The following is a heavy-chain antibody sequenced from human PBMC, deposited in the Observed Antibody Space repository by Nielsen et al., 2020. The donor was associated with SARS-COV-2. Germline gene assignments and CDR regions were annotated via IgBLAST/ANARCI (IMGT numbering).Heavy chain of an antibody. D-gene: IGHD6-6*01. CDR2: IWYDGSNK. J-gene: IGHJ4*02. V-gene: IGHV3-33*08. CDR1: GFTFISYS. Sequence: GESLKISCAASGFTFISYSMNWVRQAPGKGLEWVAVIWYDGSNKYYADSVKGRFTISRDNSKNTLYLQMNSLRAEDTAVYYCAREQLAYPDYWGQGTLVTVSS. CDR3: AREQLAYPDY.